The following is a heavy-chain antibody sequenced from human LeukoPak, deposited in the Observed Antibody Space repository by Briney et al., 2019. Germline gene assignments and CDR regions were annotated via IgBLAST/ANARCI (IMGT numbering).Heavy chain of an antibody. D-gene: IGHD6-19*01. CDR3: AGDLASTGAAPKPGIAVAGVY. CDR2: LSPSSGSI. V-gene: IGHV3-21*01. Sequence: GGSLRLSCAASGFTFTSYTMNWVRQAPGKGLEWVSSLSPSSGSIYYADSVKGRFTISRDNTKNSLYLQMNSLRAEDAAVYYCAGDLASTGAAPKPGIAVAGVYWGQGTLVTVSS. J-gene: IGHJ4*02. CDR1: GFTFTSYT.